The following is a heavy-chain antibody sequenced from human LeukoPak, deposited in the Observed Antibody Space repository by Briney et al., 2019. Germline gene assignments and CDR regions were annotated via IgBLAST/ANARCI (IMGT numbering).Heavy chain of an antibody. J-gene: IGHJ4*02. D-gene: IGHD6-13*01. CDR3: ARGGGIAAAADMNY. CDR2: INHSGST. Sequence: PSETLSLTCAVYGGSFSGYYWSWIRQPPGKGLEWIGEINHSGSTNYNPSLKSRVTISVDTSKNQFSLKLSSVTAAVTAVYYCARGGGIAAAADMNYWGQGTLVTVSS. V-gene: IGHV4-34*01. CDR1: GGSFSGYY.